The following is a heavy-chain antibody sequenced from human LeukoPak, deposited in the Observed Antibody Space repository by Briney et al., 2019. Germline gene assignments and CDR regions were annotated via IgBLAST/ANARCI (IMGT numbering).Heavy chain of an antibody. CDR1: GFTFSSYA. CDR3: AKDLRQQLVRRGHGMDV. V-gene: IGHV3-9*01. J-gene: IGHJ6*02. CDR2: ISWNSGRV. D-gene: IGHD6-13*01. Sequence: PGGSLRLSCAASGFTFSSYAMSWVRQAPGKGLEWVSSISWNSGRVVYADSVKGRFTISGDNAKNSLYLQMNSLRPDDTALYYCAKDLRQQLVRRGHGMDVWGQGTTVTVSS.